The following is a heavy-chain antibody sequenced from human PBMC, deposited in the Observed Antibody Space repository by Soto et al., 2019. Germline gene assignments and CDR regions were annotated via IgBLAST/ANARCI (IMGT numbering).Heavy chain of an antibody. Sequence: EVQLVESGGGLVQPGGSLRLSCAASGFTFSLYWLRWFRQAPGKGLEWVANIGKDGSDEHYADSVRGRFAISRENAENSLYLQMNSLRAEEAAVYYCWRDFEGYWGQGTLVTVSS. CDR2: IGKDGSDE. J-gene: IGHJ4*02. V-gene: IGHV3-7*01. CDR1: GFTFSLYW. CDR3: WRDFEGY.